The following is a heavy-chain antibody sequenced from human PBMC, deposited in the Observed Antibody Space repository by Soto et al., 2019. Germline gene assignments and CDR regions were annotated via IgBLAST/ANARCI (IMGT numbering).Heavy chain of an antibody. CDR2: IDWNSATT. D-gene: IGHD6-6*01. Sequence: EVQLVESGGGLVQPGRSLRLSCAVSGFTFDDYAMHWVRQAPGKGLEWVSAIDWNSATTDYADSVKGRFTISRDNAKNALYLQMNGLRAEDTALYYCARDVSPRPRYMDVWGKGTTVTVSS. J-gene: IGHJ6*03. CDR3: ARDVSPRPRYMDV. V-gene: IGHV3-9*01. CDR1: GFTFDDYA.